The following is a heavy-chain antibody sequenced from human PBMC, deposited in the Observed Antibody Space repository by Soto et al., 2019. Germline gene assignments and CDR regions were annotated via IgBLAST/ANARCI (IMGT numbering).Heavy chain of an antibody. V-gene: IGHV3-21*01. J-gene: IGHJ4*02. CDR2: ISSSSSYI. Sequence: EVQLVESGGGLVKPGGSLRLSCAASGFTFSSYSMNWVRQAPGKGLEWVSSISSSSSYIYYADSVKGRFTISRDNAKNSLYRQMNSLRAEDTAVYYCARDLQGVVAVPFDYWGQGTLVTVSS. D-gene: IGHD2-15*01. CDR1: GFTFSSYS. CDR3: ARDLQGVVAVPFDY.